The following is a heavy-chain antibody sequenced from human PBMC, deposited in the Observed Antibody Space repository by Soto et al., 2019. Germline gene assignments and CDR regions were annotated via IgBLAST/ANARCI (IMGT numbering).Heavy chain of an antibody. J-gene: IGHJ4*02. CDR2: VYYTGSP. Sequence: SETLSLTCSVSGASISSGGYYWSWIRHFPGKGLEWIGYVYYTGSPYYNPSLKSRVTISKDTSKNQFSMKLSSVTAVDTAVYYCARRHYRVYEYSWGQGTLVTVSS. CDR3: ARRHYRVYEYS. CDR1: GASISSGGYY. D-gene: IGHD3-22*01. V-gene: IGHV4-31*03.